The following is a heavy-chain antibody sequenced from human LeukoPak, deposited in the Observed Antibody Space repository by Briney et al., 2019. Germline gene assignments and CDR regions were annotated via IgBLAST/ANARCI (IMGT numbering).Heavy chain of an antibody. CDR1: GFSFSAYW. J-gene: IGHJ4*02. D-gene: IGHD2-15*01. CDR3: ARFGYVAAVDM. V-gene: IGHV3-7*01. Sequence: GGSLRLSCAASGFSFSAYWMTWVRQAPGTGLEWVANINPAGSETYYVDPVKGRFSISRDNAKNLVYLQMNSLRAEDTAVYHCARFGYVAAVDMWGQGTPVSVPS. CDR2: INPAGSET.